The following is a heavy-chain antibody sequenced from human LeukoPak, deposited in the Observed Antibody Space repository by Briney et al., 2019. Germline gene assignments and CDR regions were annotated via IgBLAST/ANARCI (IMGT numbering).Heavy chain of an antibody. Sequence: PGGSLRLSCAASGFTFSSYWMSWVRQAPGKGLEWVANIKQAGSEKYYVDSVKGRFTISRDNTKNSLYLQMNSLRAEDTAVYYCATAAGTGYLDYWGQGTLVTVSS. CDR2: IKQAGSEK. V-gene: IGHV3-7*01. CDR1: GFTFSSYW. D-gene: IGHD6-13*01. J-gene: IGHJ4*02. CDR3: ATAAGTGYLDY.